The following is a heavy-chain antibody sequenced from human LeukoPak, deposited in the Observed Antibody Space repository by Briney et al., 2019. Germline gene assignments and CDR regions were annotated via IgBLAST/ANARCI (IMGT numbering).Heavy chain of an antibody. CDR3: ARDRGISMVRGFITYFDY. CDR1: GGTFSSYA. Sequence: SVKVSCKASGGTFSSYAISWVRQAPGQGLEWMGGIIPIFGTANYAQKFQGRVTITADESTSTAYMELSSLRSEDTAVYYCARDRGISMVRGFITYFDYWGQGTLVTVSS. D-gene: IGHD3-10*01. V-gene: IGHV1-69*01. CDR2: IIPIFGTA. J-gene: IGHJ4*02.